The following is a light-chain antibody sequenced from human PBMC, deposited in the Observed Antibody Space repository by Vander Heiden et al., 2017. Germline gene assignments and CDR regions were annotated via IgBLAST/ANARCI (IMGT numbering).Light chain of an antibody. Sequence: DIQWPQPPSSLCASVRDRLTITRQANQSISSYLNWYQQKPGKAPKLLIYAASSLQSGAPSRFSGSGSGTDFTLTISSLQPEDFATYYCHQNSSTTCTFGQGTKLEIK. CDR1: QSISSY. J-gene: IGKJ2*02. V-gene: IGKV1-39*01. CDR3: HQNSSTTCT. CDR2: AAS.